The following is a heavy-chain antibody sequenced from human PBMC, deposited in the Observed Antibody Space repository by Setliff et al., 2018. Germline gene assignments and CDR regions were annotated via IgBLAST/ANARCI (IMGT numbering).Heavy chain of an antibody. V-gene: IGHV3-21*03. J-gene: IGHJ3*02. Sequence: ETLSLTCAASGGSFSDYYWTWIRQPPGKGLEWVSPISPDSYYIYYADSIKGRFTISRDNAKSSLYLQMNSLRAEDTAVFYCARSPANGGHDAFDIWGQGTMVTVSS. CDR3: ARSPANGGHDAFDI. CDR1: GGSFSDYY. CDR2: ISPDSYYI. D-gene: IGHD6-25*01.